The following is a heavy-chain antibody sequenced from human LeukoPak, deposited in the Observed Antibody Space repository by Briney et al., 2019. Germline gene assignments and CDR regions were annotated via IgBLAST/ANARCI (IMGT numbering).Heavy chain of an antibody. V-gene: IGHV4-4*07. D-gene: IGHD3-10*01. CDR3: AVGSTMVRGVIGYYYYMDV. Sequence: SETLSLTCTVSGGSISSYYWSWIRQPAGKGLEWIGRIYTSGSTNYNPSLKSRVSMSADTSKNQFSLKLRSVTAADTAVYYCAVGSTMVRGVIGYYYYMDVWGKGTKVTISS. J-gene: IGHJ6*03. CDR2: IYTSGST. CDR1: GGSISSYY.